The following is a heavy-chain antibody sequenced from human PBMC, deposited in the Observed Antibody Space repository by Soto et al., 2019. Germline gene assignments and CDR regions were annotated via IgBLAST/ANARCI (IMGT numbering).Heavy chain of an antibody. J-gene: IGHJ4*02. V-gene: IGHV1-69*12. D-gene: IGHD5-12*01. CDR1: GDSFSSYA. CDR3: ARDGDSGTYEY. CDR2: IVPIFGSR. Sequence: QVQLVQSGAEVKKPGSSVKVSCKASGDSFSSYAMSSVRQAPGQGLEWMGGIVPIFGSRNYAQKLQGRVTITADESTSTVYMELTSLTYDDTAIYYCARDGDSGTYEYWGQGTLVTVSS.